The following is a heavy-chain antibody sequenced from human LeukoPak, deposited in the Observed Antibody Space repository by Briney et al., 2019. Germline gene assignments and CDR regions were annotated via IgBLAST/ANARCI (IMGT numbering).Heavy chain of an antibody. Sequence: PGGSLRLSCAAAGFTFSSYAMSWVRQAPGKGLEWVSYISGSGSTIYYADSVKGRFTISRDNAKNSLYLQMNSLRAEDTAVYYCARACGPGGGSCQSFDYWGQGTLVTVSS. CDR3: ARACGPGGGSCQSFDY. CDR1: GFTFSSYA. V-gene: IGHV3-48*03. D-gene: IGHD2-15*01. J-gene: IGHJ4*02. CDR2: ISGSGSTI.